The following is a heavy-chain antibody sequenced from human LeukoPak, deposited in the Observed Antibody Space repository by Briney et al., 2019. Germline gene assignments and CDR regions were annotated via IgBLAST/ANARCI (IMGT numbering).Heavy chain of an antibody. Sequence: PGGSLRLSCAASGFAFSSYWMHWVRQAPGKGLVWVSRIHSDGNSTTYADSVKGRFTISRDNAKSTLFLQMNSLRAEDTVVYYCARVLRYCSGGNCYSGGLGYMDVWGKGTTVTISS. V-gene: IGHV3-74*01. CDR1: GFAFSSYW. CDR3: ARVLRYCSGGNCYSGGLGYMDV. J-gene: IGHJ6*03. CDR2: IHSDGNST. D-gene: IGHD2-15*01.